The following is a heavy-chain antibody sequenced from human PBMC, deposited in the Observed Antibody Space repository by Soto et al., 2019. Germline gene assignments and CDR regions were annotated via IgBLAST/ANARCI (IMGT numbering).Heavy chain of an antibody. V-gene: IGHV3-30-3*01. J-gene: IGHJ6*02. D-gene: IGHD6-19*01. CDR2: ISSDGNNK. CDR3: ASAVAGGYYYYGMDV. Sequence: QVQLVESGGGVVQPGGSLRLSCAASGFIFNYYAMHWVRQAPGKGPEWVAVISSDGNNKYYADSVKGRFTISRDNSKNTLFLQMNSLGAEDTALYYCASAVAGGYYYYGMDVWGQGTTVTVSS. CDR1: GFIFNYYA.